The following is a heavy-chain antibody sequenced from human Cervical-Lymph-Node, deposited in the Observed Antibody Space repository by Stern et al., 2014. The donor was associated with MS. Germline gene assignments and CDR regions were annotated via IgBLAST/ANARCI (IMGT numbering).Heavy chain of an antibody. CDR1: GGSFSGYY. J-gene: IGHJ4*02. CDR3: ARGRATVAREFDN. V-gene: IGHV4-34*01. D-gene: IGHD3-10*01. Sequence: QVQLQQWGAGLLKPSETLSLTCAVSGGSFSGYYWNWVRQPPGKGLEWIGEVNHSGRTNYNPSLKSRVIISIDTSKNQDFLTVTSVTAADTAVYYCARGRATVAREFDNWGQGTLVTVSS. CDR2: VNHSGRT.